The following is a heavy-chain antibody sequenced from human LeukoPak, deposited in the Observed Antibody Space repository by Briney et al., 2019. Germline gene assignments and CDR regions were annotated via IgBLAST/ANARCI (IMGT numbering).Heavy chain of an antibody. J-gene: IGHJ4*02. CDR1: GGSISSYY. CDR2: IYYSGST. D-gene: IGHD3-16*02. Sequence: PSETLSLTCTVSGGSISSYYWSWIRQPPGKGLEWIGYIYYSGSTNYNPSLKSRVTISVDTSKNQFSLKLSSVTAADTAVYYCARQAGWVWGSYRSDYYFDYWGQGTLVTASS. V-gene: IGHV4-59*08. CDR3: ARQAGWVWGSYRSDYYFDY.